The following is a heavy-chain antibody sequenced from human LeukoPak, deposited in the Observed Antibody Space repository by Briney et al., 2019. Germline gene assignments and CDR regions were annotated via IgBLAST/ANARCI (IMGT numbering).Heavy chain of an antibody. CDR2: ISAYNGNT. V-gene: IGHV1-18*01. CDR3: ATRGYSYGYGMDV. Sequence: ASVKVSCKASGYTFISYGISWVRQAPGQGLEWMGWISAYNGNTNYAQKLQGRVTMTTDTSTSTAYMELGSLRSDDTAVYYCATRGYSYGYGMDVWGQGTTVTVSS. CDR1: GYTFISYG. J-gene: IGHJ6*02. D-gene: IGHD5-18*01.